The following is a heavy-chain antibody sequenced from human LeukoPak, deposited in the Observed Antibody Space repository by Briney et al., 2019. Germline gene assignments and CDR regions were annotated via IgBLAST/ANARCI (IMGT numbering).Heavy chain of an antibody. CDR3: ARLSQVDTAMVVPWAQDY. J-gene: IGHJ4*02. V-gene: IGHV4-38-2*02. CDR2: IYHSGST. Sequence: SETLSLTCTVSGYSISSGYYWGWIRQPPGKGLEWIGSIYHSGSTNYNPSLKSRVTISVDTSKNQFSLKLSSVTAADTAVYYCARLSQVDTAMVVPWAQDYWGQGTLSPSPQ. D-gene: IGHD5-18*01. CDR1: GYSISSGYY.